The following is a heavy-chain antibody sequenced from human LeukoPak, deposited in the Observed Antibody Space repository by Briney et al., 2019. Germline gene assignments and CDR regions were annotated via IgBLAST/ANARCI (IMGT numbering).Heavy chain of an antibody. J-gene: IGHJ4*02. Sequence: GGSLRLSCAASGLTVSSNSMSWVRQAPGKGLEWVSFIYSGGSTYYADSVKGRFTISRDNSKNTLYLQMNSLRADDTAVYYCARRAGAYSHPYDHWGQGTLVTVSS. V-gene: IGHV3-53*01. D-gene: IGHD4/OR15-4a*01. CDR2: IYSGGST. CDR1: GLTVSSNS. CDR3: ARRAGAYSHPYDH.